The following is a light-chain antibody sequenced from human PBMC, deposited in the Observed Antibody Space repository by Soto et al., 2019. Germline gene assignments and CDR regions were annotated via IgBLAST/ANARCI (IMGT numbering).Light chain of an antibody. V-gene: IGKV1-33*01. CDR2: DAS. CDR1: QDIRNY. J-gene: IGKJ2*01. Sequence: DIQMTQSPSSLSASVGDRITITCQASQDIRNYLNWYQQKPGKAPSFLIYDASNLEAGVPSRFSGGGSGTNFTFTISSLQPEDIATYYCQQYDNLPRYTFGQGTRLEI. CDR3: QQYDNLPRYT.